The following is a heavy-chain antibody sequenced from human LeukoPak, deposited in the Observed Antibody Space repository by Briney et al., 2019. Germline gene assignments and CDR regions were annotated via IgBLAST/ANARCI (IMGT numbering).Heavy chain of an antibody. Sequence: SETLSLTCTVSGGSISSYYWSWIRQPAGKGLEWIGEIYHSGSTNYNPSLKSRVTISVDKSKNQFSLKLSSVTAADTAVYYCARNRPYTRIAARRGHMDVWGKGTTVTVSS. CDR1: GGSISSYY. D-gene: IGHD6-6*01. CDR2: IYHSGST. J-gene: IGHJ6*03. V-gene: IGHV4-59*12. CDR3: ARNRPYTRIAARRGHMDV.